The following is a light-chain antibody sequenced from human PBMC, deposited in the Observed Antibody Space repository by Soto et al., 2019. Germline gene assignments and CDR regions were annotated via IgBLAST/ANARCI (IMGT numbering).Light chain of an antibody. CDR2: DAS. CDR1: ESVSNY. CDR3: QQRSNWPPGMT. V-gene: IGKV3-11*01. J-gene: IGKJ5*01. Sequence: ELVLTQSPATLSLSPVERATLSCRASESVSNYLAWYQQQPGQAPRLLIYDASNRATGIPARFSGSASGTDFTLTISSLEPEDFAVYYCQQRSNWPPGMTFGQGTRLEIK.